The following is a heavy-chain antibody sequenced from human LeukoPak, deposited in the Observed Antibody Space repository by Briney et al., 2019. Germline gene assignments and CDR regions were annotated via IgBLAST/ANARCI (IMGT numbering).Heavy chain of an antibody. CDR2: IYYSGST. J-gene: IGHJ4*02. CDR1: GGSISSYY. Sequence: SETLSLTCTVSGGSISSYYWSWIRQPPGKGLEWIGYIYYSGSTNYNPSLKSRVTISVDTSKNQFSLKLSSVTAADTAVYYCGRQLGSGSPFDYWGQGTLVTVSS. CDR3: GRQLGSGSPFDY. D-gene: IGHD3-10*01. V-gene: IGHV4-59*01.